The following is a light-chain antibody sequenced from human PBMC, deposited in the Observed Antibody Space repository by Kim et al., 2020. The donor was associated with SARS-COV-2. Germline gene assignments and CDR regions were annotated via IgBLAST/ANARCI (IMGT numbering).Light chain of an antibody. CDR2: GAS. CDR1: QSARSN. V-gene: IGKV3-15*01. CDR3: QQYNNWPRT. J-gene: IGKJ1*01. Sequence: EIVMTQSPATLSVSPGERATLSCRASQSARSNLVWYQQKPGQAPRLLIYGASTRATGIPARFSGSGSGTEFTLTISSLQSEDFAVYYCQQYNNWPRTFGQGTKVDIK.